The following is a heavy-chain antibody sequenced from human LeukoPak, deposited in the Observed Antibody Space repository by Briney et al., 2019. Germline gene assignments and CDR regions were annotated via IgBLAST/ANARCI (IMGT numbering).Heavy chain of an antibody. CDR1: GGTFSSYA. J-gene: IGHJ3*02. V-gene: IGHV1-69*01. D-gene: IGHD5-18*01. CDR3: ARRHPIYSYGSPDAFDI. CDR2: IIPIFGTA. Sequence: SVKVSCKASGGTFSSYAISWVRQAPGQGLEWMGGIIPIFGTANYAQKFQGRATITADESTSTAYMELSSLRSEDTAVYYCARRHPIYSYGSPDAFDIWGQGTMVTVSS.